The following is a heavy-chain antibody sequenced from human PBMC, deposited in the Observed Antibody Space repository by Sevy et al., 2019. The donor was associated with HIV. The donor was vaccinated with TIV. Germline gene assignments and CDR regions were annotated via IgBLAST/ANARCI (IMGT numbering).Heavy chain of an antibody. J-gene: IGHJ3*01. D-gene: IGHD6-19*01. Sequence: GGSLRLSCAASGFPFSTHAMSWVRQAPGKGPEWVSAISASGGSTYYADSVKGRFTISRENSKNMVYVQMNSLRAEDTAVYYCAKHGYTSGWRDAFDVWGQGTMVTVSS. CDR3: AKHGYTSGWRDAFDV. CDR1: GFPFSTHA. V-gene: IGHV3-23*01. CDR2: ISASGGST.